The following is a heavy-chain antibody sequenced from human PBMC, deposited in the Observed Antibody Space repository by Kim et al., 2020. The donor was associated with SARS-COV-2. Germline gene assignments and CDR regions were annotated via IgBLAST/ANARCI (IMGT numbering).Heavy chain of an antibody. V-gene: IGHV5-51*01. CDR2: IYPGDSDT. CDR3: ARHRFRYSSAKGDMDV. CDR1: GYSFTSYW. J-gene: IGHJ6*02. Sequence: GESLKISCKGSGYSFTSYWIGWVRQMPGKGLEWMGIIYPGDSDTRYSPSFQGQVTISADKSISTAYLQWSSLKASDTAMYYCARHRFRYSSAKGDMDVWGQGTTVTVSS. D-gene: IGHD6-25*01.